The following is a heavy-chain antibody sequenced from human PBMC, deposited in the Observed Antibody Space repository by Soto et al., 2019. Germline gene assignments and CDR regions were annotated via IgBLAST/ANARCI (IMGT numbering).Heavy chain of an antibody. J-gene: IGHJ3*02. CDR3: AKGGSGSYSNAFDI. Sequence: SENLSLTYTVSGGSIRSSRYHWFWIRQPPGKGLELIWSIYYSGSTYYNPSLKSRVTISVDTSKNQFSLKLSSVAAADTAVYYCAKGGSGSYSNAFDIWGQGTMVT. CDR2: IYYSGST. CDR1: GGSIRSSRYH. D-gene: IGHD3-10*01. V-gene: IGHV4-39*01.